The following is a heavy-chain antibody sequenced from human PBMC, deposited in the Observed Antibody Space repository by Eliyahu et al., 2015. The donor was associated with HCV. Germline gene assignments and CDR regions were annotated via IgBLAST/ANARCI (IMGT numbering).Heavy chain of an antibody. CDR2: IDWDDDK. Sequence: QVTLRESGPALVXPTQTLTLTXTFSGFSLSTXXMCVSWIRQPPGKALXWLARIDWDDDKYYSTSLKTRLTISKDTSKNQVVLTMTNMDPVDTATYYCARYSSSHTYYYYXMDVWGQGTTVTVSS. CDR1: GFSLSTXXMC. J-gene: IGHJ6*02. CDR3: ARYSSSHTYYYYXMDV. D-gene: IGHD6-13*01. V-gene: IGHV2-70*15.